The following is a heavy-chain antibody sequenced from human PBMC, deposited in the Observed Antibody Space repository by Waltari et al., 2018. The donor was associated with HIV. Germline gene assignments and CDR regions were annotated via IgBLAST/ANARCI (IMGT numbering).Heavy chain of an antibody. CDR3: ARGVDFGSGSTFDY. J-gene: IGHJ4*02. D-gene: IGHD3-10*01. Sequence: QVQLQQWGAGLLKPSETLSLTCAVYGESFSGYYWTWIRQPPGKGLEWIGEINHSGSTNYNPSLKSRVTISVDTSKKQFFLKLSSVTAADTAVYYCARGVDFGSGSTFDYWGQGTLVTVSS. CDR1: GESFSGYY. V-gene: IGHV4-34*01. CDR2: INHSGST.